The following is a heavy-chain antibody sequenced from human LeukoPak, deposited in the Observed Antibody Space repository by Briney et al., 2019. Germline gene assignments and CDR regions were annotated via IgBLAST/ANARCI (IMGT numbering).Heavy chain of an antibody. V-gene: IGHV1-2*04. D-gene: IGHD3-9*01. J-gene: IGHJ4*02. CDR1: GYTFTGSY. CDR3: ARESTPYYDILTGYYGYFDY. Sequence: ASVKVSCKASGYTFTGSYMHWVRQAPGQGLEWMGWINPNSGGTNYAQKFQGWVTMTRDTSISTAYMELSRLRSDDTAVYYCARESTPYYDILTGYYGYFDYWGQATLVTVSS. CDR2: INPNSGGT.